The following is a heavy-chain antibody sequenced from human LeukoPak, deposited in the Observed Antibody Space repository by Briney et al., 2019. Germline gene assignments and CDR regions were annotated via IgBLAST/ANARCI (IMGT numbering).Heavy chain of an antibody. J-gene: IGHJ3*02. Sequence: GGSLRLSCAASGFTVSSNYMSWVRQAPGKGLEWVSVIYSDDSTYYADSVKGRFTISRDNSKNTLYLQMNSLRAEDTAVYYCAREYYDSSGSAAFDIWGQGTMVTVSS. CDR1: GFTVSSNY. V-gene: IGHV3-53*01. CDR2: IYSDDST. CDR3: AREYYDSSGSAAFDI. D-gene: IGHD3-22*01.